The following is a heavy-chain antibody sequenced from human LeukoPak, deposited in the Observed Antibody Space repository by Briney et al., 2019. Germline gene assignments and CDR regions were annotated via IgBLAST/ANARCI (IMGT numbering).Heavy chain of an antibody. CDR3: ARPRGRVVVRPYYYYYMDV. V-gene: IGHV1-69*13. Sequence: ASVKVSCKASGGTFSSYAISWVRQAPGQGLEWMGGIIPIFGTANYAQKFQGRVTITADESTSTAYMELSSLRSEDTAVYYCARPRGRVVVRPYYYYYMDVWGKGTTVTVSS. J-gene: IGHJ6*03. CDR2: IIPIFGTA. D-gene: IGHD3-10*01. CDR1: GGTFSSYA.